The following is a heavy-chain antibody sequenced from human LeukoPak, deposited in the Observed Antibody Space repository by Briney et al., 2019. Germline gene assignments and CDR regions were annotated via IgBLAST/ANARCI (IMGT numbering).Heavy chain of an antibody. J-gene: IGHJ4*02. CDR1: GFTFGSYG. D-gene: IGHD6-13*01. CDR2: IRSDGSNK. CDR3: ARESSSWTGHIDY. Sequence: SGGSLRLSCAASGFTFGSYGMHWVRQAPGKGLEWVTFIRSDGSNKYYADSVKGRFTISRDNSKNTLYLQMNTLIADDTAVYYCARESSSWTGHIDYWGQGTLVTVSS. V-gene: IGHV3-30*02.